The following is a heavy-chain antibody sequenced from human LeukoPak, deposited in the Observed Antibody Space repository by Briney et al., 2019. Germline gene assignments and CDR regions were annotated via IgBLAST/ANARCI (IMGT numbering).Heavy chain of an antibody. CDR3: ARKGSRALGFYDRRDSFDI. Sequence: SETLSLTCQGYGVSFNTYYWNWIRRPPGKGLEWIGEISHSGKTNYHPSLKSRVTISQDTSKNPFSLNLNSVTAADTAVYYCARKGSRALGFYDRRDSFDIWSQGTTVIVSS. V-gene: IGHV4-34*01. CDR2: ISHSGKT. CDR1: GVSFNTYY. D-gene: IGHD3-22*01. J-gene: IGHJ3*02.